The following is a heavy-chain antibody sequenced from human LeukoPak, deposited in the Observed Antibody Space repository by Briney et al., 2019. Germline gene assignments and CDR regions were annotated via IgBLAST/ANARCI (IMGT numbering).Heavy chain of an antibody. Sequence: GGSLRLSCAASEFTFSSYSMNWVRQAPGKGLEWVSYITNSGNSKSYADSVKGRFTISRDNTKNSLYLQMNGLRAEDTAVYYCARERGRGRDSPWFDYWGQGTLVTVSS. CDR2: ITNSGNSK. J-gene: IGHJ4*02. D-gene: IGHD1-26*01. CDR3: ARERGRGRDSPWFDY. CDR1: EFTFSSYS. V-gene: IGHV3-48*01.